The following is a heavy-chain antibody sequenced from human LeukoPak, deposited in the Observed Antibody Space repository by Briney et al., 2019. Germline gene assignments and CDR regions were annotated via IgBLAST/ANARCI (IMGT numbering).Heavy chain of an antibody. V-gene: IGHV1-8*01. CDR1: GYTLTSYD. CDR2: MNPNSGRT. Sequence: ASVKVSCKASGYTLTSYDINWVRQATGQGLEWMGWMNPNSGRTGYARNFQGRITITRNTSISTAYMELRRMQSDDSAIYYCARDLGGSSGSPFDYWGQGTLVTVSS. D-gene: IGHD6-19*01. CDR3: ARDLGGSSGSPFDY. J-gene: IGHJ4*02.